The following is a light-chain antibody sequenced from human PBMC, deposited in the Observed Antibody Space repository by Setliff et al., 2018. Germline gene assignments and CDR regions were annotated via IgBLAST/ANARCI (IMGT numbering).Light chain of an antibody. V-gene: IGLV1-44*01. CDR1: TSNIGRNT. J-gene: IGLJ2*01. Sequence: QSVLTQPPSASGTPGQRVTISCSGSTSNIGRNTVHWYQRLPGTAPKLLIHSNSQRPSGVPDRFSGSKSGTSVSLAISGLQSEDEADYYCAAWDDSLNGRVFGGGTK. CDR2: SNS. CDR3: AAWDDSLNGRV.